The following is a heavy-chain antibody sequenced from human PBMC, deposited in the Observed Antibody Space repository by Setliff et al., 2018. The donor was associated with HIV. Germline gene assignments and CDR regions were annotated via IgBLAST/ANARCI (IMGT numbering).Heavy chain of an antibody. CDR1: GGSFSGYY. CDR3: ARRIAPGWWGGNSGDAFDL. V-gene: IGHV4-34*01. J-gene: IGHJ3*01. D-gene: IGHD2-21*02. CDR2: INHSGST. Sequence: KPSETLSLTCAVYGGSFSGYYWSWIRQPPGKGLEWIGEINHSGSTYYNPSLKSRVTMSVDTSKNQFSLKLSSVTAADTAVYYCARRIAPGWWGGNSGDAFDLWGQGTMVTVSS.